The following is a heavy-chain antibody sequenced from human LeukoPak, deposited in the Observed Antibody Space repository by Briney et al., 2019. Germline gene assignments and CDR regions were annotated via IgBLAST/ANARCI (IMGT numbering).Heavy chain of an antibody. CDR2: ISGSGGST. CDR1: GGSFSGYY. Sequence: ETLSLTCAVYGGSFSGYYWSWVRQAPGKGLEWVSAISGSGGSTYYADSVKGRFTISRDNSKNTLYLQMNSLRAEDTAVYYCANLYYYDSSGRNRFDYWGQGTLVTVSS. CDR3: ANLYYYDSSGRNRFDY. V-gene: IGHV3-23*01. J-gene: IGHJ4*02. D-gene: IGHD3-22*01.